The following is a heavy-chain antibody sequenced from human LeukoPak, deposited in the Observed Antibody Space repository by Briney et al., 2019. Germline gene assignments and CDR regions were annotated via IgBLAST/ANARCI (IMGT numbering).Heavy chain of an antibody. J-gene: IGHJ5*02. V-gene: IGHV4-61*03. CDR2: INYIGTT. Sequence: SETLSLTCTVSGGSISSSSYYWGWIRQPPGKGLEWIGYINYIGTTNYNPSLKSRVSMSVDTSKNHFSLKLTSVTAADTAVYYCARGTMMVGPWGQGTQVTVSS. CDR3: ARGTMMVGP. CDR1: GGSISSSSYY. D-gene: IGHD3-22*01.